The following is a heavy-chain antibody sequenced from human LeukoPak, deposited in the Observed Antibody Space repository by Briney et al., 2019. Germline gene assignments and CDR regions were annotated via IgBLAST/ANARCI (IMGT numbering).Heavy chain of an antibody. D-gene: IGHD6-13*01. CDR3: ARGGGYSSNRLDY. CDR2: INHSGST. V-gene: IGHV4-34*01. CDR1: GGSFSGYY. J-gene: IGHJ4*02. Sequence: PSETLSLTCAVYGGSFSGYYWSWIRQPPGKGLEWIGEINHSGSTNYNPSLKSRVTISVDTSKNQFSLKLSSVTAADTAVYYCARGGGYSSNRLDYWGQGTLVTVSS.